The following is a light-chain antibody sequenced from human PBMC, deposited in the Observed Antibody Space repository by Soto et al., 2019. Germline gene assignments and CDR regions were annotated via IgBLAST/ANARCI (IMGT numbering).Light chain of an antibody. CDR1: QSVSSN. CDR3: QQYNNWPLT. V-gene: IGKV3-15*01. CDR2: GAS. Sequence: EIVMTQSPATLSVSPGERVTLSCRARQSVSSNLAWYQQKPGQAPRLLIYGASTRATGIPARFSGSGSGTEFTLTISSLQSEDFAVYYCQQYNNWPLTFGGATKVEIK. J-gene: IGKJ4*01.